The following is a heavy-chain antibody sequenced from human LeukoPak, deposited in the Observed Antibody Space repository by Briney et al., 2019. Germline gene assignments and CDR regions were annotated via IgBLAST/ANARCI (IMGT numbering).Heavy chain of an antibody. J-gene: IGHJ4*02. Sequence: NASETLSLTCTVSGGSISSYYWSWIRQSPGKGLEWIGYIYYSGSTNYNPSLKSRVTISVDTSKNQFSLKLSSVTAADTAVYYCARDRGGSGDWGQGTLVTVSS. CDR2: IYYSGST. CDR1: GGSISSYY. V-gene: IGHV4-59*01. CDR3: ARDRGGSGD. D-gene: IGHD2-15*01.